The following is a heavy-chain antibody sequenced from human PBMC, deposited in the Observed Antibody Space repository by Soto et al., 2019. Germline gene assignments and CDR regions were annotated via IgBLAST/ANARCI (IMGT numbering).Heavy chain of an antibody. CDR1: GFTFRSYA. Sequence: EVQLLESGGGLVQPGGSLRLSCAASGFTFRSYAMSWVRQAPGKGLEWVSVISGDGSLTNYADAVKGRFTISRDNSRNTLYLQMNSLRAEDTAIYYCAKRKGDSRSSDSRAVQYWGQGTLVTVSS. V-gene: IGHV3-23*01. CDR2: ISGDGSLT. CDR3: AKRKGDSRSSDSRAVQY. J-gene: IGHJ4*02. D-gene: IGHD6-6*01.